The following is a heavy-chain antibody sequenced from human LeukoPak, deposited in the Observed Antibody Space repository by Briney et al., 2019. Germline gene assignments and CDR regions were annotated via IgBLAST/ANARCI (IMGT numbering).Heavy chain of an antibody. J-gene: IGHJ3*01. CDR1: GFTFSSFA. V-gene: IGHV3-30-3*01. CDR2: IADDGTIT. Sequence: GGSLRLSCAASGFTFSSFAMHWVRQAPGKGLEWVAVIADDGTITYYADSVKGRFTISRDNSKNTLYLQMNSLRTEDTAFYYCARDPFRSAPDVFDSWGQGAKVTVSS. CDR3: ARDPFRSAPDVFDS. D-gene: IGHD6-19*01.